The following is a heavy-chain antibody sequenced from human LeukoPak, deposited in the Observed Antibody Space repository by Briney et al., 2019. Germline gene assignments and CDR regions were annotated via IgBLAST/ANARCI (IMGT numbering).Heavy chain of an antibody. CDR3: ARLGIEDYYDSSGFFDY. J-gene: IGHJ4*02. D-gene: IGHD3-22*01. V-gene: IGHV4-39*01. CDR1: GGSISSSGYY. Sequence: SETLSLTCTVSGGSISSSGYYWGWIRQPPGKGLEWIGSIYYSGSTYYNPSLKSRVTISVDTSKNQFSLKLSSVTAADTAVYYCARLGIEDYYDSSGFFDYWGQGTLVTVSS. CDR2: IYYSGST.